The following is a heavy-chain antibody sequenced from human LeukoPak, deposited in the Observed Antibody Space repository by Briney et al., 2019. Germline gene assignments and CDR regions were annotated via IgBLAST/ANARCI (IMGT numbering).Heavy chain of an antibody. CDR3: ARDRHFDWLSNDAFDI. V-gene: IGHV3-74*01. D-gene: IGHD3-9*01. J-gene: IGHJ3*02. CDR2: INSDGSRT. CDR1: GFTFSSYW. Sequence: PGGSLRLSCVASGFTFSSYWMHWVRQAPGKGLAWVSRINSDGSRTSYADSVKGRFTISRDNAKNTLHLQMNSLRAEDTAVYYCARDRHFDWLSNDAFDIWGQGTMVTVSS.